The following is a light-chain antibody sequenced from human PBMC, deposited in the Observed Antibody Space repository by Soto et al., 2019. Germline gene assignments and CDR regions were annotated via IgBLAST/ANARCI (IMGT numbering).Light chain of an antibody. J-gene: IGKJ2*02. CDR3: QQYETYCT. CDR1: QSISAW. V-gene: IGKV1-5*03. CDR2: KAS. Sequence: DIQMTQSPSTLSASVGDRVTITCRASQSISAWLAWYQQKPGKAPKLLIYKASSVESGVPSRFSGSGSGTQFTLTISSLQPDDCATYYCQQYETYCTFGQGTKLEIK.